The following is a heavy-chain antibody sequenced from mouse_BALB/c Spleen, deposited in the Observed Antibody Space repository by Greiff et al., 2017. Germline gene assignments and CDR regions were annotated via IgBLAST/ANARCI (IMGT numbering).Heavy chain of an antibody. V-gene: IGHV2-6-5*01. D-gene: IGHD1-1*01. J-gene: IGHJ1*01. Sequence: VKLVESGPGLVAPSQSLSITCTVSGFSLTDYGVSWIRQPPGKGLEWLGVIWGGGSTYYNSALKSRLSISKDNSKSQVFLKMNSLQTDDTAMYYCAKQGSSPSYWYFDVWGAGTTVTVSS. CDR1: GFSLTDYG. CDR2: IWGGGST. CDR3: AKQGSSPSYWYFDV.